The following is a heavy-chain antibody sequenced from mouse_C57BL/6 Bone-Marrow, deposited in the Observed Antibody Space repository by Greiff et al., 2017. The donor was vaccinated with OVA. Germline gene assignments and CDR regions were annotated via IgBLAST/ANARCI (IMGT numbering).Heavy chain of an antibody. D-gene: IGHD2-4*01. V-gene: IGHV1-82*01. J-gene: IGHJ3*01. CDR3: ARRRIYYDYGWFAY. Sequence: QVQLKQSGPELVKPGASVKISCKASGYAFSSSWMNWVKQRPGKGLEWIGRIYPGDGDTNYNGKFKGKATLTADKSSSTAYMQLSSLTSEDSAVYFCARRRIYYDYGWFAYWGQGTLVTVSA. CDR2: IYPGDGDT. CDR1: GYAFSSSW.